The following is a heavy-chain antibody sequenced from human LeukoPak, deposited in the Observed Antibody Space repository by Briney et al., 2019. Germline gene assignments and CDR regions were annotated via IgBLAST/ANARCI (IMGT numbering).Heavy chain of an antibody. V-gene: IGHV5-51*01. CDR3: ARLKANGGWFDP. CDR2: IYPGGSDT. J-gene: IGHJ5*02. Sequence: GESLKISCKGSGYSFTSYWLGWVRPMPGKGLEWLRIIYPGGSDTRHSPSFEGQVTITAGKSISTAYLQWSTLKASDNARYYCARLKANGGWFDPWGQGTLITVSS. CDR1: GYSFTSYW.